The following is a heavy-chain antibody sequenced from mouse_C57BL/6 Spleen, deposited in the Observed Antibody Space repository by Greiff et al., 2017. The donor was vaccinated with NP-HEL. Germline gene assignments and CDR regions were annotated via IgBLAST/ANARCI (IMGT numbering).Heavy chain of an antibody. CDR1: GYTFTSYW. Sequence: VQLQQSGAELVMPGASVKLSCKASGYTFTSYWMHWVKQGPGQGLEWIGEIDPSDSYTNYNQKFKGKSTLTVDKSSSTAYMQLSSLTSEDSAVYYCARTTVVAKGFDYWGQGTTLTVSS. J-gene: IGHJ2*01. D-gene: IGHD1-1*01. CDR3: ARTTVVAKGFDY. CDR2: IDPSDSYT. V-gene: IGHV1-69*01.